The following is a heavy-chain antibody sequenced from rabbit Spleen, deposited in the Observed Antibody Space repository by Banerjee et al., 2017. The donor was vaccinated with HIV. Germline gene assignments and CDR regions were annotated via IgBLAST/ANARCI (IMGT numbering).Heavy chain of an antibody. J-gene: IGHJ6*01. D-gene: IGHD8-1*01. V-gene: IGHV1S45*01. CDR2: IDAGNSGST. Sequence: LQESGGDLVKPEGSLTLTCTASGFSFSSNYVMYWVRQAPGKGPEWIACIDAGNSGSTYYASWAKGRFTVSKTSSTTVTLQMTSLTAADTATYFCARDAGSSFSSYGMDLWGQGTLVTVS. CDR3: ARDAGSSFSSYGMDL. CDR1: GFSFSSNYV.